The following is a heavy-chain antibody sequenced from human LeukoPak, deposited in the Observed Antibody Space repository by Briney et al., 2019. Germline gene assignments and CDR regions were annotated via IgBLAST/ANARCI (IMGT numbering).Heavy chain of an antibody. V-gene: IGHV5-51*01. CDR3: ARREVVYYYDSSGYEYYFDY. CDR2: IYPGDSDT. CDR1: GYSFTSYW. D-gene: IGHD3-22*01. Sequence: GESLKISCKGSGYSFTSYWIGWVRQMPGKGLEWMGIIYPGDSDTRYSPSFQGQVTISADKSISTAYLQWSSLKASDTAMYYCARREVVYYYDSSGYEYYFDYWDQGTLVTVSS. J-gene: IGHJ4*02.